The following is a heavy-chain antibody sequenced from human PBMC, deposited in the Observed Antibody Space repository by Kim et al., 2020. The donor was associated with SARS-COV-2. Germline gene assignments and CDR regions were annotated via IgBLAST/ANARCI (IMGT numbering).Heavy chain of an antibody. CDR1: GYNFTTYW. CDR3: ARPANYYDSSGYYPAEYFQH. D-gene: IGHD3-22*01. CDR2: IYPGDSDT. Sequence: GESLKISCKGSGYNFTTYWIGWVRQMPGKGLEWMGIIYPGDSDTRYSPSFQGQVTISADKSISTAYLQWSSLKASDTAMYYCARPANYYDSSGYYPAEYFQHWGQGTLVTVSS. V-gene: IGHV5-51*01. J-gene: IGHJ1*01.